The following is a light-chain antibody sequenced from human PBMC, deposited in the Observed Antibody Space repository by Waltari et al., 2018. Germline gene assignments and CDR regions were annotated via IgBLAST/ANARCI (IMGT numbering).Light chain of an antibody. CDR2: RNN. CDR1: SPNIGSNF. Sequence: QSVLTQPPSASGTPGQRVTIPCSGRSPNIGSNFVYWYQQLPGTAPKLLISRNNQRPSGVPDRFSGSKSGTSASLAISGLRSEDEADYYCAAWDDSLSGPVFGGGTKLTVL. J-gene: IGLJ3*02. CDR3: AAWDDSLSGPV. V-gene: IGLV1-47*01.